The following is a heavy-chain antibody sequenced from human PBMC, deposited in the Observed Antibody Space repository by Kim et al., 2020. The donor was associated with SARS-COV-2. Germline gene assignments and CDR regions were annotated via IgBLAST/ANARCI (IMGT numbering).Heavy chain of an antibody. Sequence: SETLSLTCTVSGGSISSSSYYWGWIRQPPGKGLEWIGSIYYSGSTYYNPSLKSRVTISVDTSKNQFSLKLSSVTAADTAVYYCARPVTLVVPAATWAFDIWGQGTMVTVSS. CDR2: IYYSGST. V-gene: IGHV4-39*01. D-gene: IGHD2-2*01. CDR1: GGSISSSSYY. J-gene: IGHJ3*02. CDR3: ARPVTLVVPAATWAFDI.